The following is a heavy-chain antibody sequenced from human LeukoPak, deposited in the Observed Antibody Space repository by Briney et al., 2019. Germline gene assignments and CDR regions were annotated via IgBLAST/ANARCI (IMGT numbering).Heavy chain of an antibody. CDR1: GFTFSSYA. D-gene: IGHD5-18*01. J-gene: IGHJ4*02. V-gene: IGHV3-30*04. CDR3: AKEASRGSSFAYTPIEKPYYLDY. CDR2: ISYDGSNK. Sequence: GGSLRLSCAASGFTFSSYAMHWVRQAPGKGLEWVAVISYDGSNKYYADSVKGRFTISRDNSKNTLFLQMNSLRAGDTAVYYCAKEASRGSSFAYTPIEKPYYLDYWGQGTLVTVSS.